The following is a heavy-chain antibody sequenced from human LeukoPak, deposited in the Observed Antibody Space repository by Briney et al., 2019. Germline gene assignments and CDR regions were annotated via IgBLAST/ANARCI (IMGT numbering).Heavy chain of an antibody. Sequence: PGGSLRLSCAASGFTFSSYAMSWVRQAPGKGLEWVSAISGSGGSTYYADSVKGRFTISRDNSKNTLYLQMNSLRAEDTAVYYCAKDWGYCSGGSCYNYYYYYMDVWGKGTTVTISS. CDR3: AKDWGYCSGGSCYNYYYYYMDV. CDR2: ISGSGGST. V-gene: IGHV3-23*01. CDR1: GFTFSSYA. J-gene: IGHJ6*03. D-gene: IGHD2-15*01.